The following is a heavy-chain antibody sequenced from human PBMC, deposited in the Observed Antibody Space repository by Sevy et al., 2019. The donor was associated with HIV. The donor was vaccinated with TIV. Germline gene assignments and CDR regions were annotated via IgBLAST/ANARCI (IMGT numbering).Heavy chain of an antibody. J-gene: IGHJ6*04. CDR2: INPNSGGT. Sequence: ASVKVSCKASGYTFTGYYMHWVRQAPGQGLEWMGWINPNSGGTNYAQKFQGRVTMTRDTSISTAYMELSRLRSDDTAVYYCARGGIVVVPAALNYYYYYGMDVWGKGTTVTV. V-gene: IGHV1-2*02. D-gene: IGHD2-2*01. CDR1: GYTFTGYY. CDR3: ARGGIVVVPAALNYYYYYGMDV.